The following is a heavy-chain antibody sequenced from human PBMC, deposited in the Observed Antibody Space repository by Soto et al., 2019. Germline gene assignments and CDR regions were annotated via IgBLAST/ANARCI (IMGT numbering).Heavy chain of an antibody. J-gene: IGHJ4*02. CDR3: ASSLLTPFDY. V-gene: IGHV3-74*01. Sequence: EVQLVESGGGLVQPGGSLRLSCAASGFTFGSYWMHWVRQAPGKGLVWVSRINSDGSSTNYADSVRGRFTISRDNAKNTLYLQMNSLRAADTAVYYCASSLLTPFDYWGQGTLVTVSS. CDR1: GFTFGSYW. CDR2: INSDGSST. D-gene: IGHD7-27*01.